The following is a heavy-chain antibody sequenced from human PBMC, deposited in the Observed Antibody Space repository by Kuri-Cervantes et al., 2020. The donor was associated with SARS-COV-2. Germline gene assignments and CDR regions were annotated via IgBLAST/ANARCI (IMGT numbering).Heavy chain of an antibody. J-gene: IGHJ4*02. D-gene: IGHD5/OR15-5a*01. CDR3: AREHLSVFYVFDY. V-gene: IGHV1-69*05. Sequence: SVKVSCKASGGTFSSYAISWVRQAPGQGLEWVGGIIPIFGTANYAQKFQGRVTITTDESTSTAYMELSSLRAEDTAVYYCAREHLSVFYVFDYWGQGTLVTVSS. CDR2: IIPIFGTA. CDR1: GGTFSSYA.